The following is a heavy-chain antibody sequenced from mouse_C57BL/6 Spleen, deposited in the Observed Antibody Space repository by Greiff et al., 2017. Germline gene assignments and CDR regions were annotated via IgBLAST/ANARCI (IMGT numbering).Heavy chain of an antibody. CDR1: GFTFSSYA. V-gene: IGHV5-4*01. CDR2: ISDGGSYT. J-gene: IGHJ4*01. CDR3: ARERSRGYAMDY. Sequence: DVHLVESGGGLVKPGGSLKLSCAASGFTFSSYAMSWVRQTPEKRLEWVATISDGGSYTYYPDNVKGRFTISRDNAKNNLYLQMSHLKSEDTAMYYCARERSRGYAMDYWGQGTSVTVSS. D-gene: IGHD1-1*01.